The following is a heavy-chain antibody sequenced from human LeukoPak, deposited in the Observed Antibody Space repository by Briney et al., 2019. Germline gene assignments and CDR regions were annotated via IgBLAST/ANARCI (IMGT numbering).Heavy chain of an antibody. CDR2: ISGSGGST. CDR1: GFTFSSYA. CDR3: AKDPYSSGWYYYFDY. J-gene: IGHJ4*02. Sequence: GGSLRLSCAASGFTFSSYAMSWVRQAPGKGLEWVSAISGSGGSTYYADSVKGRFTISRDNSKSTLYLQMNSLRAEDTAVYYCAKDPYSSGWYYYFDYWGQGTLVTVSS. V-gene: IGHV3-23*01. D-gene: IGHD6-19*01.